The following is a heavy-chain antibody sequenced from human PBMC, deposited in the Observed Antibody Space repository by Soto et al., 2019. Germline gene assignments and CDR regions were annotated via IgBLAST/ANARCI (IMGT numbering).Heavy chain of an antibody. J-gene: IGHJ4*02. CDR3: ARDHSNTSGYKMYLDY. CDR1: GYTFNRHG. Sequence: QVQVVQSGGEVKKPGASVMVSCRASGYTFNRHGISWVRQAPGQGLEWMGWISCYNGDTNYAQKLHGRVTMPRVTSASRVYMELRSLSSDDTAVYYCARDHSNTSGYKMYLDYWGQGTLVTVSS. V-gene: IGHV1-18*01. CDR2: ISCYNGDT. D-gene: IGHD3-22*01.